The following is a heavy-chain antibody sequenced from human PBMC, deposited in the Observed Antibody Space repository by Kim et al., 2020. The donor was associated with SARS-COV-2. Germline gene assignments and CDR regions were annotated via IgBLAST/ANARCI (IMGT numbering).Heavy chain of an antibody. Sequence: ASVKVSCKASGYTFTSYGISWVRQAPGQGLEWMGWISAYNGNTNYAQKLQGRVTMTTDTSTSTAYMELRSLRSDDTAVYYCARDYGDYVWGSYRLYYYYGMDVWGQGTTVTVSS. CDR1: GYTFTSYG. CDR3: ARDYGDYVWGSYRLYYYYGMDV. V-gene: IGHV1-18*04. J-gene: IGHJ6*02. D-gene: IGHD3-16*02. CDR2: ISAYNGNT.